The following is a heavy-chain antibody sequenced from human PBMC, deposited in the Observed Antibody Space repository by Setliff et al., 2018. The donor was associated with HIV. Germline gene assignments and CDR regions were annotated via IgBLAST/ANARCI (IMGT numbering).Heavy chain of an antibody. J-gene: IGHJ4*02. CDR3: AKDMNRGGYSDSSPHDF. Sequence: ASVKVSCKASGYSFTDYFIHWVRQAPGRGLEWMGWISPYDGAKRATGRFRGRVTMTTDTSTSTVYMELSGLRSEDTAVYYCAKDMNRGGYSDSSPHDFWGQGTLVTVSS. CDR1: GYSFTDYF. V-gene: IGHV1-2*02. CDR2: ISPYDGAK. D-gene: IGHD3-22*01.